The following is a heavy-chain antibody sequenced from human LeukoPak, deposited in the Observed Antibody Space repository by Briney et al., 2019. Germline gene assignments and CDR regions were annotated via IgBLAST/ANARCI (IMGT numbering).Heavy chain of an antibody. CDR1: GFTSSSYG. J-gene: IGHJ4*02. D-gene: IGHD2-15*01. CDR2: ISYDGSNK. V-gene: IGHV3-30*18. Sequence: PGGSLRLSCAASGFTSSSYGMHWVRQAPGKGLEWVAVISYDGSNKYYADSVKGRFTISRDNSKNTLYLQMNSLRAEDTAVYYCAKDRRGYCSGGSCYDPRLNYWGQGTLVTVSS. CDR3: AKDRRGYCSGGSCYDPRLNY.